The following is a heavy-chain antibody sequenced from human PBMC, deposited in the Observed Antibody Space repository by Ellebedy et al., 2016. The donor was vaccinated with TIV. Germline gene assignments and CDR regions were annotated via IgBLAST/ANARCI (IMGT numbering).Heavy chain of an antibody. J-gene: IGHJ4*02. CDR3: AHRQMATVPAQIYYFNY. Sequence: SGPTLVXPTQTLTLTCTFSGLSLSTSGVGVGWIRQPPGKALEWLALIYWDDGKRYSPSLKSRLTVTKDASKNQVVLTMTNMDPVDTATYYCAHRQMATVPAQIYYFNYWGQGTLVTVSS. CDR1: GLSLSTSGVG. D-gene: IGHD5-24*01. V-gene: IGHV2-5*02. CDR2: IYWDDGK.